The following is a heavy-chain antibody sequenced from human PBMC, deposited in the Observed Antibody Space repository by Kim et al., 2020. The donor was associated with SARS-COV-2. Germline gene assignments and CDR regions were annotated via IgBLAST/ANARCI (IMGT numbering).Heavy chain of an antibody. D-gene: IGHD3-10*01. V-gene: IGHV3-7*04. CDR3: ARGGSTLEN. J-gene: IGHJ4*02. Sequence: GXSLRLSCEASGFTFSSLWMSWVRQAPGKGXEYVANINEDGNEKYYVDSVKGRFTISRDNPKKSLYLQMNSLRAEDTAVYYCARGGSTLENWGQGTLVTVSS. CDR2: INEDGNEK. CDR1: GFTFSSLW.